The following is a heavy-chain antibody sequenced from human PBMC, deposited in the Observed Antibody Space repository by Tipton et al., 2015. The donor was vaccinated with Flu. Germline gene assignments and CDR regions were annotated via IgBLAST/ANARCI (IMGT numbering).Heavy chain of an antibody. Sequence: TLSLTCNVSGDSISTGSLYWNWIRQPAGKALEWIGRIYTTGSTTYNPSLKSRVTIPLDTSKNQFSLKLSSVTAADTAVYYCSRDFCSGGFCYPDYWGQGTLVTVSS. D-gene: IGHD2-15*01. CDR1: GDSISTGSLY. CDR2: IYTTGST. CDR3: SRDFCSGGFCYPDY. V-gene: IGHV4-61*02. J-gene: IGHJ4*02.